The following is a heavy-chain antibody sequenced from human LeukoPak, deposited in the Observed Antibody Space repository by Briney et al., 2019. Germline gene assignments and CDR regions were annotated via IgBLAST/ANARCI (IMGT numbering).Heavy chain of an antibody. CDR2: ISSSGSTI. Sequence: GGSLRLSCAASGFTFSSYEMNWVRQAPGKGLEWVSYISSSGSTIYYADSVKGRFTISRDNAKNSLYLQMNNLRAEDTAVYYCARDAYSGYDFDYRGQGTLVTVSS. J-gene: IGHJ4*02. CDR3: ARDAYSGYDFDY. V-gene: IGHV3-48*03. CDR1: GFTFSSYE. D-gene: IGHD5-12*01.